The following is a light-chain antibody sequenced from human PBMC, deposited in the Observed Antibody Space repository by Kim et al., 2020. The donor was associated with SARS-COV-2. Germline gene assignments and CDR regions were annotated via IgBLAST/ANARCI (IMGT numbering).Light chain of an antibody. CDR3: QVYYGTSIT. V-gene: IGKV4-1*01. J-gene: IGKJ5*01. CDR1: QSVLYRSNNKNY. CDR2: WAS. Sequence: IVMTQSPDSLAVSLGERATINCKSSQSVLYRSNNKNYLAWYQQKPGQPPKLLIYWASTRESGVPDRFSGSGSGTDFTLTNSSLQAEDVAVYYCQVYYGTSITFGQGTRLEIK.